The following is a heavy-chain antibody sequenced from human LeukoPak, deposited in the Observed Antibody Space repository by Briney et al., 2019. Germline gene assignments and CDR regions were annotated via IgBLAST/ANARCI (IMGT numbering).Heavy chain of an antibody. J-gene: IGHJ4*02. CDR2: IYYTGST. CDR3: ARETYSGNQRGFDY. D-gene: IGHD1-26*01. V-gene: IGHV4-30-4*01. CDR1: GGSIRSGDYY. Sequence: SETLSLTCTVSGGSIRSGDYYWSWIRQPPRRGLEWIGYIYYTGSTNYSPSLESRVTTSIDMSKNQFSLKLSSVTAADTAVYYCARETYSGNQRGFDYWGQGTLVTVSS.